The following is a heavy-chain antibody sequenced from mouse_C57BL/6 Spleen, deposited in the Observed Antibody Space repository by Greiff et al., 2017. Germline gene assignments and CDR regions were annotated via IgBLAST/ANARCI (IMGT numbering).Heavy chain of an antibody. CDR2: ISYSGST. J-gene: IGHJ2*01. D-gene: IGHD2-5*01. CDR1: GYSITSGYD. CDR3: ARGDSNYVFDY. V-gene: IGHV3-1*01. Sequence: VQLQQSGPGMVKPSQSLSLTCTVTGYSITSGYDWHWIRHFPGNKLEWMGYISYSGSTNYNPSLKSRISITHGTSKNHFFLKLNSVTTEDTATYYCARGDSNYVFDYWGQGTTLTVSS.